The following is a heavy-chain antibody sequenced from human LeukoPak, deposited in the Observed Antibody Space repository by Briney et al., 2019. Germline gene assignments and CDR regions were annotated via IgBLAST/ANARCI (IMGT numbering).Heavy chain of an antibody. Sequence: GGSLRLSCAASGFTFSSSGMHWVRQAPGKGLEGVAAIWYDGSNKFYADSVKGRFTISRDNSKNTLYLQMNRLRAEDTAVYYCARAYYGDYSPNDYWGQGTLVTVSP. CDR2: IWYDGSNK. CDR3: ARAYYGDYSPNDY. J-gene: IGHJ4*02. D-gene: IGHD4-17*01. CDR1: GFTFSSSG. V-gene: IGHV3-33*01.